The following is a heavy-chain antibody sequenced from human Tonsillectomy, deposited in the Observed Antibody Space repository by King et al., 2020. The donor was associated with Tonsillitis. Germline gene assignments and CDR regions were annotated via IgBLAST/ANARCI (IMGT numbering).Heavy chain of an antibody. V-gene: IGHV3-30*18. Sequence: VQLVESGGGVVQPGRSLRLSCAASGFTFSSHGMYWVRQAPGKGLEWVADISYDGSNKYYGDSVKGRFTISRDNSKNTLFLQMNSLRAEDTAVYYGAKDLGDGYNVYYHGLDVWGQGTTVTVSS. CDR3: AKDLGDGYNVYYHGLDV. CDR1: GFTFSSHG. D-gene: IGHD5-24*01. CDR2: ISYDGSNK. J-gene: IGHJ6*02.